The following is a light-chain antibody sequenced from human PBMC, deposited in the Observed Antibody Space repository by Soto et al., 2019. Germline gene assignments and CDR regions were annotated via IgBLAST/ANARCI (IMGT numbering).Light chain of an antibody. CDR1: QSISSW. CDR3: QQSYSILWT. Sequence: DIQMTQSPSTLSASVGDRVTITCRASQSISSWLAWYQQKPGKAPKLLIYDASSLESGVPSRFTGSGSGTDFTLTISSLQPEDFATYYCQQSYSILWTFGQGTKVDIK. V-gene: IGKV1-5*01. CDR2: DAS. J-gene: IGKJ1*01.